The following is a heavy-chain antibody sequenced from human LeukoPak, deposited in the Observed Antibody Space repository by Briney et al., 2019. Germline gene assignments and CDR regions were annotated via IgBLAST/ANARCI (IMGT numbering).Heavy chain of an antibody. CDR2: INHSGST. CDR1: GESFSGYY. CDR3: ARALGGASLHY. D-gene: IGHD1-26*01. V-gene: IGHV4-34*01. Sequence: SETLSLTCAVYGESFSGYYWSWIRQPPGKGLEWIGEINHSGSTNYNTSLKSRVTISGDTSKNQFSLKLNSVTAADTAVYYCARALGGASLHYWGQGTLVTVSS. J-gene: IGHJ4*02.